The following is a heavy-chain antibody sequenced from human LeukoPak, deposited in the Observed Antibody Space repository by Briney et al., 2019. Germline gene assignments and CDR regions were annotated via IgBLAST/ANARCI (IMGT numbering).Heavy chain of an antibody. V-gene: IGHV2-5*02. Sequence: SGPTLVKPTQTLTLTCTFSGFSLTTSGVAVGWVRQPPGKAPEWLALIYGDGDQRYSPSLKSRLTITKDASKKQVVLTMTNMDPLDTGTYFCAYRGSYYYAGVWGKGTTVTVSS. CDR1: GFSLTTSGVA. CDR3: AYRGSYYYAGV. J-gene: IGHJ6*03. CDR2: IYGDGDQ.